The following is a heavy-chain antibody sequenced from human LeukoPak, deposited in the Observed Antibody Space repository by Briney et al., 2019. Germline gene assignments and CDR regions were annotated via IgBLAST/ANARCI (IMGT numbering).Heavy chain of an antibody. CDR3: ARDRRRGSYHYYYYMDV. J-gene: IGHJ6*03. V-gene: IGHV4-38-2*02. Sequence: SETLSLTCTVSGYSISSGYYWGWIRQPPGKGLEWIGSIYHSGSTYYNPSLKSRVTISVDTSKNQFSLKLSSVTAADTAVYYCARDRRRGSYHYYYYMDVWGKGTTVTVSS. CDR2: IYHSGST. D-gene: IGHD1-26*01. CDR1: GYSISSGYY.